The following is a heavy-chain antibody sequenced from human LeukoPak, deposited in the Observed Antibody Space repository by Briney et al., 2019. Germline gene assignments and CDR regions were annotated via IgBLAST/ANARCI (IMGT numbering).Heavy chain of an antibody. CDR2: ISSSGSTI. Sequence: GGSLRLSCAASGFTFSDYYMSWIRQAPGKGLEWVSYISSSGSTIYYADSVKGRFTISRDNAKNSLYLQMNSLRAEDTAVYYCARDPVAGTESDAFDIWGQGTMVTVSS. CDR1: GFTFSDYY. V-gene: IGHV3-11*04. CDR3: ARDPVAGTESDAFDI. D-gene: IGHD6-19*01. J-gene: IGHJ3*02.